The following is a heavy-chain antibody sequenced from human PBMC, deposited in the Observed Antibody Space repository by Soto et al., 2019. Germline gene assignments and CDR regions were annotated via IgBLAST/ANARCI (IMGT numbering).Heavy chain of an antibody. V-gene: IGHV1-46*03. Sequence: GASVKVSCKASGYTFTSYYMHCVRQAPGQGLEWMGIINPSGGSTSYAQKLQGRVTMTRDTSTSTVYMELSSLRSDDTAVYYCARGSFDYDFWSGYPGVAFDIWGQGTMVTVSS. J-gene: IGHJ3*02. CDR3: ARGSFDYDFWSGYPGVAFDI. CDR2: INPSGGST. CDR1: GYTFTSYY. D-gene: IGHD3-3*01.